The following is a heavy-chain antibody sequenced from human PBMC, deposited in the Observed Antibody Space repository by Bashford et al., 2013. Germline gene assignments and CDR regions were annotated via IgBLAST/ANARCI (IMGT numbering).Heavy chain of an antibody. Sequence: WVRQAPGQGLEWMGGIISQFGTTNYAPRFQGRITISADKSTSTTYLDLSSLTSEDSAVYYCASCREGYGMDVWGQGTTVTVSS. CDR2: IISQFGTT. J-gene: IGHJ6*02. V-gene: IGHV1-69*06. CDR3: ASCREGYGMDV.